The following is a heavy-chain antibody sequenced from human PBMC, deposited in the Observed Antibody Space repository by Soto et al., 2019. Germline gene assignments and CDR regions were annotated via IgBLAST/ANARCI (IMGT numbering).Heavy chain of an antibody. D-gene: IGHD6-19*01. CDR3: ARASRGGHPDY. V-gene: IGHV1-18*01. Sequence: QVQLVQSGAEVKKPGASVKVSCKASGYTFTSYGISWVRQAPGQGLEWMGWISAYNGNTNYAQKLQGRVTMTTDTPTSTAYRGLGGLRSDDTALYYWARASRGGHPDYWGQEPLSTAS. CDR2: ISAYNGNT. CDR1: GYTFTSYG. J-gene: IGHJ4*02.